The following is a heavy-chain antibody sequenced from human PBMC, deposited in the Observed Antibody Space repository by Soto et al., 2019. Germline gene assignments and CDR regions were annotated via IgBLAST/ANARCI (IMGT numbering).Heavy chain of an antibody. V-gene: IGHV3-23*01. D-gene: IGHD6-13*01. J-gene: IGHJ6*02. CDR3: AKASIAAAGYPDYYYGMDV. CDR2: ISGSGGST. CDR1: GFTFSSYA. Sequence: VGSLRLSCAASGFTFSSYAMSWVRQAPGKGLEWVSAISGSGGSTYYADSVKGRFTISRDNSKNTLYLQMNSLRAEDTAVYYCAKASIAAAGYPDYYYGMDVWGQGTTVTV.